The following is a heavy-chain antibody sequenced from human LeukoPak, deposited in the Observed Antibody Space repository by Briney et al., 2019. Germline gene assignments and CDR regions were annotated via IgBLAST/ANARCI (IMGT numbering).Heavy chain of an antibody. J-gene: IGHJ4*02. CDR1: GYTFTGYY. CDR3: ARDLWSGYTDY. V-gene: IGHV1-2*02. D-gene: IGHD3-3*01. Sequence: ASVKVSCKASGYTFTGYYMHWVRQAPGQGLEWMGWINPNSGGTNYARKFQGRVTMTRDTSISTAYMELSRLRSDDTAVYYCARDLWSGYTDYWGQGTLVTVSS. CDR2: INPNSGGT.